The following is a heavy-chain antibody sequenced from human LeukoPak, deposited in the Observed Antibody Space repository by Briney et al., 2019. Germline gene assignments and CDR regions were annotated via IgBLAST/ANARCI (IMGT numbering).Heavy chain of an antibody. V-gene: IGHV3-74*01. CDR3: ARDLPREGRYRVYYYMDV. Sequence: GGSLRLSCAASGFTFSSYWMHWVRQAPGKGLVWVSRINSDGSSTSYADSVKGRFTISGDNAKNTLYLQMNSLRAEDTAVYYCARDLPREGRYRVYYYMDVWGKGTTVTVSS. CDR2: INSDGSST. CDR1: GFTFSSYW. D-gene: IGHD1-26*01. J-gene: IGHJ6*03.